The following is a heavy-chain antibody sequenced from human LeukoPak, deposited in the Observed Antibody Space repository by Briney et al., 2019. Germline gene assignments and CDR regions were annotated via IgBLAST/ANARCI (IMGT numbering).Heavy chain of an antibody. J-gene: IGHJ4*02. CDR1: GFSFSSYA. CDR2: ISGSGGTT. D-gene: IGHD3-3*01. CDR3: ARDLYADFWSGSVFDY. V-gene: IGHV3-23*01. Sequence: QPGGSLRLSCEASGFSFSSYATSWVRQAPGKGLEWVSGISGSGGTTYYAGSVMGRFTISREISKNTLYLQMSSLRAGDTAVYYCARDLYADFWSGSVFDYWGRGTLVTVSS.